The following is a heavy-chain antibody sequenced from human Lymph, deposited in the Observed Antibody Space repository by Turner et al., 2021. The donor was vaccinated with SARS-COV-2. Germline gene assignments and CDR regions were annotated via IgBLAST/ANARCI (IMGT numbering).Heavy chain of an antibody. Sequence: QVQLVESGGGVVQPGRSLRLSCAASGFTFNNYPMHRVRQAPGKGLEWGAVISYDGSNKDYADSVKGRFTISRDNSKNTLYLQMNSLRAEDTAVYYCARDSSGSGTLDYWGQGTLVTVSS. J-gene: IGHJ4*02. CDR1: GFTFNNYP. CDR3: ARDSSGSGTLDY. V-gene: IGHV3-30-3*01. D-gene: IGHD3-10*01. CDR2: ISYDGSNK.